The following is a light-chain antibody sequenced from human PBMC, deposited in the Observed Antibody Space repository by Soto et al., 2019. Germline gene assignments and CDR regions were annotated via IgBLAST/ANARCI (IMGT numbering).Light chain of an antibody. CDR3: MQALQTPLT. CDR2: LGS. Sequence: DIVMTKSPLSLPFTPGEPASISCTSSQSLLHSNGYNYLDWYLQKPGQSPQLLIYLGSNRASGVPDRFSGSGSGTDFTLKISRVEAEDVGVYYCMQALQTPLTFGGGTKVDIK. CDR1: QSLLHSNGYNY. J-gene: IGKJ4*01. V-gene: IGKV2-28*01.